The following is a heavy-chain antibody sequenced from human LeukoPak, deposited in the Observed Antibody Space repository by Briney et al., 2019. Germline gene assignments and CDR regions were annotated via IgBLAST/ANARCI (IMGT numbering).Heavy chain of an antibody. Sequence: GGSLRLSCAASGFTFSSYDMHWVRQATGKGLEWVSAIGTAGDTYYPGSVKGRFTISRENAKNSLYLQMNSLRAGDTAVYYCARGGSGWSLGYYYGMDVWGQGTTVTVSS. J-gene: IGHJ6*02. CDR2: IGTAGDT. CDR3: ARGGSGWSLGYYYGMDV. D-gene: IGHD6-19*01. V-gene: IGHV3-13*01. CDR1: GFTFSSYD.